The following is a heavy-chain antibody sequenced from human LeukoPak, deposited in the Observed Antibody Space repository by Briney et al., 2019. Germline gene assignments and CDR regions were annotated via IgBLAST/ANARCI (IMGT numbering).Heavy chain of an antibody. CDR2: IIPILGIE. Sequence: ASVNVSFKASGGTFSSYAISWVRQAPGQGLEWMGRIIPILGIENYAQKFQGRVTITADKSTSTAYMELSSLRSEDTAVYYCARELYGSGSYYDYWGQGTLVSVSS. CDR3: ARELYGSGSYYDY. CDR1: GGTFSSYA. D-gene: IGHD3-10*01. J-gene: IGHJ4*02. V-gene: IGHV1-69*04.